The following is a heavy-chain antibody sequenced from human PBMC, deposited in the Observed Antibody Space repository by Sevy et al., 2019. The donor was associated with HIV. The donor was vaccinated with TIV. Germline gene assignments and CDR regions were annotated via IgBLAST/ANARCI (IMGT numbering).Heavy chain of an antibody. V-gene: IGHV5-51*01. CDR1: GFTFTDYW. CDR3: ARSRGDFLPPYYFQYYGMDV. Sequence: GESLKISCKTSGFTFTDYWIGWVRQMPGKGLEWMGIIYVGDSDSRYSPSFRGQVTISADKSTSTAYLQWSSLKASDTAMYYCARSRGDFLPPYYFQYYGMDVWGQGTTVTVSS. CDR2: IYVGDSDS. D-gene: IGHD3-10*01. J-gene: IGHJ6*02.